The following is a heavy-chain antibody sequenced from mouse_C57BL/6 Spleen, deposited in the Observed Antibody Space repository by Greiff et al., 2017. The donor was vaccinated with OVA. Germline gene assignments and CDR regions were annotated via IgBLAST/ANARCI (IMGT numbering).Heavy chain of an antibody. Sequence: EVMLVASGGGLVKPGGSLKLSCAASGFTFSVYGLHWVRPAPDKGLEWVAYISSGSSTIYYADTVKGRFTISRDNAKNTLFLQMTSLRSEDTAMYYCARHYGSSYGYFDVWGTGTTVTVSS. CDR2: ISSGSSTI. V-gene: IGHV5-17*01. CDR3: ARHYGSSYGYFDV. J-gene: IGHJ1*03. CDR1: GFTFSVYG. D-gene: IGHD1-1*01.